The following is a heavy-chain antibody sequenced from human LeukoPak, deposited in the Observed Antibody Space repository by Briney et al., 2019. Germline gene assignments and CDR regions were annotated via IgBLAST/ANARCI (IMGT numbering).Heavy chain of an antibody. J-gene: IGHJ4*02. V-gene: IGHV3-23*01. CDR3: AKADENELTGDYPGY. CDR1: GFTFSTAW. D-gene: IGHD4-17*01. CDR2: ISGSGGST. Sequence: GGSLRLSCVASGFTFSTAWMSWLRQAPGKGLEWVSAISGSGGSTYYADSVKGRFTISRDNSKNTLYLQMNSLRAEDTAVYYCAKADENELTGDYPGYWGQGTLVTVSS.